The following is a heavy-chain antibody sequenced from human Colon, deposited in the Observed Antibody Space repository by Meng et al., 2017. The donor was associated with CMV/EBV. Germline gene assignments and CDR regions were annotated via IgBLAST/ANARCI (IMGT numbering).Heavy chain of an antibody. CDR3: ARVGLPDRFFDS. V-gene: IGHV4-34*01. CDR2: IDHSGST. D-gene: IGHD3/OR15-3a*01. J-gene: IGHJ4*02. Sequence: TCAVYGGSFSDYYWTWIRQSPGKGLEWIGEIDHSGSTHYNPSLKSRITMSVDTSKNQFSLNLSSVTAADTAVYSCARVGLPDRFFDSWGQGTLVTVSS. CDR1: GGSFSDYY.